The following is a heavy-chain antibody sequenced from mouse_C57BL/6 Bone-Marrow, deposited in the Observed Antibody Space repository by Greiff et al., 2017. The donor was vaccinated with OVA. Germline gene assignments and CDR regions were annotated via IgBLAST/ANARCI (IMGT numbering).Heavy chain of an antibody. D-gene: IGHD1-1*01. CDR3: ARHGSSYNFDY. CDR2: INYDGSST. Sequence: EVQRVESEGGLVQPGSSMKLSCTASGFTFSDYYMAWVRQVPEKGLEWVANINYDGSSTYYLDSLKSRFIISRDNAKNILYLQMSSLKSEDTATYYCARHGSSYNFDYWGQGTTLTVSS. CDR1: GFTFSDYY. J-gene: IGHJ2*01. V-gene: IGHV5-16*01.